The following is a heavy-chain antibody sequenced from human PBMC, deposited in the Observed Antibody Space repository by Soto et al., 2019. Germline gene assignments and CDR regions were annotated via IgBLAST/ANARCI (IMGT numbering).Heavy chain of an antibody. CDR3: AKGRDLYYFDC. Sequence: EVQLLESGGGMVQPGGSLRLSCAASGFTFSNCAMSWVRQAPGKGLEWVSAISGSGGGTFYADSVKGRFTISRDNSKNTMYLQMNSLRAEDSAVYYCAKGRDLYYFDCWGQGTLVTVSS. CDR2: ISGSGGGT. D-gene: IGHD3-3*01. V-gene: IGHV3-23*01. CDR1: GFTFSNCA. J-gene: IGHJ4*02.